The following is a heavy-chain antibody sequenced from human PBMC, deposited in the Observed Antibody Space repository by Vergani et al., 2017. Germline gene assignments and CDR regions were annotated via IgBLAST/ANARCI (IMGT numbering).Heavy chain of an antibody. V-gene: IGHV3-21*04. CDR3: AKVGRSEVAGTFGAFDI. CDR1: GFTFSDFS. CDR2: IGSSGPYI. Sequence: EVQLLESGGDLVQPGGSLRLSCAASGFTFSDFSMSWVRQAPGKGLEWVAFIGSSGPYINYADSVKGRFIISRDISKNTLFLHMNSLRPEDTAVYYCAKVGRSEVAGTFGAFDIWGQGTMVTVSS. D-gene: IGHD6-19*01. J-gene: IGHJ3*02.